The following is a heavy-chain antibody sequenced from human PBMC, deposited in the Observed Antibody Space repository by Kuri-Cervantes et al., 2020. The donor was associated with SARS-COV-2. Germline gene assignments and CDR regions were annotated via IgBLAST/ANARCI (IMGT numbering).Heavy chain of an antibody. CDR3: ARDYRSLVGATTRLDY. J-gene: IGHJ4*02. CDR2: ISSSGSTI. CDR1: GFTFSAYY. Sequence: GGSRRLSCAASGFTFSAYYKSWIRQAAGKGLEWVSYISSSGSTIYYADSVKGRFTIPRDNAKHSLYLQMNSLRAEDTAVYSCARDYRSLVGATTRLDYWGQGTLVTVSS. D-gene: IGHD1-26*01. V-gene: IGHV3-11*01.